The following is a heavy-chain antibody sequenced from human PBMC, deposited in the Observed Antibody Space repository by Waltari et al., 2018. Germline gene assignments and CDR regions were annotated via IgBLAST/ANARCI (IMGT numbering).Heavy chain of an antibody. CDR2: IIPILGIA. V-gene: IGHV1-69*10. J-gene: IGHJ3*02. CDR3: ARVHRDGYKGDAFDI. CDR1: GGTVSIDD. D-gene: IGHD5-12*01. Sequence: QVQLVQAGAEVKKPGSSVEVSCKASGGTVSIDDLRRGGLGPGQGLEWMGGIIPILGIANYAQKFQGRVTITADKSTSTAYMELSSLRSEDTAVYYCARVHRDGYKGDAFDIWGQGTMVTVSS.